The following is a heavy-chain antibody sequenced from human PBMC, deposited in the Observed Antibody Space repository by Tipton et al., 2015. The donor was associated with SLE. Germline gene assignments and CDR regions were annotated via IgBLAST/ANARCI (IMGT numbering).Heavy chain of an antibody. J-gene: IGHJ4*02. V-gene: IGHV4-34*01. CDR3: ARLESWSGY. CDR2: INHSGST. CDR1: GGSFSGYY. Sequence: LRLSCAVYGGSFSGYYWSWIRQPPGKGLEWIGEINHSGSTNYNPSLKSRVTISVDTSKNQFSLKLSSVTAADTAVYYCARLESWSGYWGQGTLVTVSS. D-gene: IGHD3-3*01.